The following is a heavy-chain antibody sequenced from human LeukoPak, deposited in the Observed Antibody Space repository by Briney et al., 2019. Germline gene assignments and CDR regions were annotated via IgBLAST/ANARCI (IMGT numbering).Heavy chain of an antibody. J-gene: IGHJ4*02. D-gene: IGHD2-21*02. CDR1: DYTFSNFG. Sequence: ASVKVSCKASDYTFSNFGISWVRQAPGQGLEWMGWISAYNGNTKYAQKFQGRVTMTTDTSTSTAYLELRSLRSDDTAVYYCARVDPLAYCGGDCYRFDYWGQGTLVTVSS. CDR3: ARVDPLAYCGGDCYRFDY. V-gene: IGHV1-18*01. CDR2: ISAYNGNT.